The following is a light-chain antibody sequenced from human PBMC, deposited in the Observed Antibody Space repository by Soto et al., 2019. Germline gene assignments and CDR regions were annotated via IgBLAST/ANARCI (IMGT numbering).Light chain of an antibody. J-gene: IGKJ1*01. CDR3: QQYNEWLRT. Sequence: IVMTQSPATLSVSPGERATLSCRASQSVSSNLAWYQQKPGQAPRLLIYGASTSATGIPARFSGSGSGTEFTLTISSLQSEDFAVYYCQQYNEWLRTLGQGTKADIK. CDR1: QSVSSN. CDR2: GAS. V-gene: IGKV3-15*01.